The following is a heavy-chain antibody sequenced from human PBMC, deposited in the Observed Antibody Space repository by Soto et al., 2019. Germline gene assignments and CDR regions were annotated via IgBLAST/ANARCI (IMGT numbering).Heavy chain of an antibody. V-gene: IGHV3-23*01. D-gene: IGHD4-17*01. CDR3: ARPRGYGIFDAYDI. Sequence: GGSLRLSCAASGISLNTHSMSWVRQAPGKGLEWVSAISASGGDTYHADSVKGRFTISRDNSIDTLYLQMSSLRTEDTALYYCARPRGYGIFDAYDIWGQGAMVTVSS. J-gene: IGHJ3*02. CDR2: ISASGGDT. CDR1: GISLNTHS.